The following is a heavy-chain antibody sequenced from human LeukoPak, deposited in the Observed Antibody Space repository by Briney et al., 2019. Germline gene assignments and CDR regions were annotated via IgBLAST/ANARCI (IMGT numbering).Heavy chain of an antibody. J-gene: IGHJ3*02. V-gene: IGHV3-30-3*01. Sequence: SGGSLRLSCAASGFTFSSYAMHWVRQAPGKGLEWVAVISYDGSNKYYADSVKGRFTISRDNSKNTLYLQMNSLRAEDTAVYYCARIDYGDYLFLGAFDIWGQGTMVTVSS. CDR2: ISYDGSNK. CDR1: GFTFSSYA. D-gene: IGHD4-17*01. CDR3: ARIDYGDYLFLGAFDI.